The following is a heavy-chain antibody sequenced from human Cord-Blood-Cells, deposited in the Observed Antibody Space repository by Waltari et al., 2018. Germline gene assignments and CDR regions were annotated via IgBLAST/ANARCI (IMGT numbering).Heavy chain of an antibody. CDR2: IYAGNGNT. V-gene: IGHV1-3*01. CDR1: GYTFTRYA. CDR3: ARDRSYDFWSGYGIFDY. Sequence: QFQLVQSGAEVKKPGASVKVSCKASGYTFTRYAMHWVRQAPGQRLEWLGWIYAGNGNTKYSQKFQGRVTITRDTSASTAYMELSSLRSEDTAVYYCARDRSYDFWSGYGIFDYWGQGTLVTVSS. J-gene: IGHJ4*02. D-gene: IGHD3-3*01.